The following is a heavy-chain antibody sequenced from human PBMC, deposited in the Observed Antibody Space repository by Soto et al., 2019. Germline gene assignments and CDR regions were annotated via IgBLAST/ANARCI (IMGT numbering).Heavy chain of an antibody. CDR2: ISAYNGNT. CDR3: ARGVAAAAYYYYGMDV. V-gene: IGHV1-18*04. J-gene: IGHJ6*02. Sequence: GASVKVSCKASGYTFTSYGISWVRQAPGQGLEWMGWISAYNGNTNYAQKLQGRVTMTTDTSTSTAYMELRSLRSDDTAVYYCARGVAAAAYYYYGMDVWGQGTTVTVSS. D-gene: IGHD6-13*01. CDR1: GYTFTSYG.